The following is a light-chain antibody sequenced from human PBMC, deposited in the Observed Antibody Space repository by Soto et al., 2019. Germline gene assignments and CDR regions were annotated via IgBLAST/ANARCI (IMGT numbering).Light chain of an antibody. V-gene: IGLV2-23*02. J-gene: IGLJ2*01. Sequence: QSALTQPASVSGSPGQSITISCTGTSSDVGSHNFVSWSQQHPGKAPELMIYEVSKRPSGVSNRFSGSKSGNTASLTISGLQAEDEADYYCYSYIGSISFGGGTKLTVL. CDR3: YSYIGSIS. CDR2: EVS. CDR1: SSDVGSHNF.